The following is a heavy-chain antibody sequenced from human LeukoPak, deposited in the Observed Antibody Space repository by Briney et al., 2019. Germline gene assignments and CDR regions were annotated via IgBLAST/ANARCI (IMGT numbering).Heavy chain of an antibody. Sequence: GGSLRLSCAASGFTFSDYYMSWIRQAPGEGLEWVSYISSSSSTIFYADSVKGRFTISRDNAKNSLYLQMNSLRAEDTAVYYCAASYSGDYFDYWGQGTLVTVSS. CDR2: ISSSSSTI. CDR3: AASYSGDYFDY. CDR1: GFTFSDYY. J-gene: IGHJ4*02. V-gene: IGHV3-11*04. D-gene: IGHD4-11*01.